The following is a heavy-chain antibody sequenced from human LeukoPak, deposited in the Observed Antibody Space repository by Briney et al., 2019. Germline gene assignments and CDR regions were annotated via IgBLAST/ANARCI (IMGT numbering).Heavy chain of an antibody. Sequence: ASVTVSCTASGGTFSSYAISWVRQAPGQGLEWMGGIIPIFGTANYAQKFQGRVTITADESTSTAYMELSSLRSEDTAVYYCARTTDRTGLPVDYWGQGTLVTVSS. CDR1: GGTFSSYA. CDR3: ARTTDRTGLPVDY. V-gene: IGHV1-69*13. D-gene: IGHD4-17*01. CDR2: IIPIFGTA. J-gene: IGHJ4*02.